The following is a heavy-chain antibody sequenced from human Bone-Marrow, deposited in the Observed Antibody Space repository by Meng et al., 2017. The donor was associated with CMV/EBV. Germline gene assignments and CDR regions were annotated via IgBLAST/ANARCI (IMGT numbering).Heavy chain of an antibody. D-gene: IGHD6-13*01. CDR3: ARGGSNSLIDY. Sequence: GGSLRLSCAASGFTFSNAWMSWVRQAPGKGLEWVAVISYDGSNKYYADSVKGRFTISRDNAKNSLYLQMNSLRAGDTAVYYCARGGSNSLIDYWGQGTLVTVYS. V-gene: IGHV3-30*14. CDR1: GFTFSNAW. CDR2: ISYDGSNK. J-gene: IGHJ4*02.